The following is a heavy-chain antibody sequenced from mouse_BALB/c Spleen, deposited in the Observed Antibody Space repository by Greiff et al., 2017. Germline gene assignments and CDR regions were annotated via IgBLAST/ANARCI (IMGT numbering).Heavy chain of an antibody. CDR2: IDPANGNT. J-gene: IGHJ3*01. V-gene: IGHV14-3*02. CDR1: GFNIKDTY. CDR3: ALWSYYDYDGFAY. Sequence: EVKLMESGAELVKPGASVKLSCTASGFNIKDTYMHWVKQRPEQGLEWIGRIDPANGNTKYDPKFQGKATITADTSSNTAYLQLSSLTSEDTAVYYCALWSYYDYDGFAYWGQGTLVTVSA. D-gene: IGHD2-4*01.